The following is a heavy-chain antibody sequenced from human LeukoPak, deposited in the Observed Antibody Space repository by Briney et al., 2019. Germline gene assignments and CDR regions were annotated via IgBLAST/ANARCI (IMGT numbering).Heavy chain of an antibody. D-gene: IGHD3-16*02. V-gene: IGHV3-74*01. CDR1: GFTFSSYW. CDR3: ASGYYDYVWGSYRSPNLGY. J-gene: IGHJ4*02. Sequence: GGSLRLSCAASGFTFSSYWMHWVRQAPGKGLVWVSRINSDGSSTSYADSVKGRFTISRDNAKNTLYLQMNSLRAEDTAVYYCASGYYDYVWGSYRSPNLGYWGQGTLVTVSS. CDR2: INSDGSST.